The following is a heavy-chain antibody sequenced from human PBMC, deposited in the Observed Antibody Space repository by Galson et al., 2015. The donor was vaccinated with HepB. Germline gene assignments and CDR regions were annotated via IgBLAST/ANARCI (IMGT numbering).Heavy chain of an antibody. CDR1: GYTFTDYY. CDR2: VDPEDGET. Sequence: VKVSCKVSGYTFTDYYMHWVQQAPGKGLEWMGLVDPEDGETIYAEKFQGRVTITADTSKNQFSLKLSSVTAADTAVYYCARDLDDGGIDDSLGFDIWGQGTMVTVSS. J-gene: IGHJ3*02. V-gene: IGHV1-69-2*01. CDR3: ARDLDDGGIDDSLGFDI. D-gene: IGHD1-26*01.